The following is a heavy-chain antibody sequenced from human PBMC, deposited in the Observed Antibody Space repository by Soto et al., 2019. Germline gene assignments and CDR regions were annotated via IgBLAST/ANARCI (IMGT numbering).Heavy chain of an antibody. CDR3: AKIFGGNAFDV. V-gene: IGHV3-23*01. CDR1: GFAFNNFA. CDR2: IIGNGVDT. D-gene: IGHD2-15*01. Sequence: DVQLLESGGGLVQPGGSLRLSCAASGFAFNNFAMSWVRQAPGKGLEWVSSIIGNGVDTYYTDSVKGRFTISRDNSKNTLNLQMTSLRADDTAVYFCAKIFGGNAFDVWGQGTKVTVSS. J-gene: IGHJ3*01.